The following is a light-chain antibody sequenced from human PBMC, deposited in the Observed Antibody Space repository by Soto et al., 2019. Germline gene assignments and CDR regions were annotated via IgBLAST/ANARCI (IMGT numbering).Light chain of an antibody. Sequence: QAVVTQEPSLTVSPGGTGTLTCGSSTGAVTSNHHPYWFHQKAGQAPRTLIYDTSNNHSWKPARFSGSLLGDKAALTLSGAQPEDEAQYYCLLSYNAARVFGGGTKGTVL. V-gene: IGLV7-46*01. CDR2: DTS. CDR1: TGAVTSNHH. CDR3: LLSYNAARV. J-gene: IGLJ2*01.